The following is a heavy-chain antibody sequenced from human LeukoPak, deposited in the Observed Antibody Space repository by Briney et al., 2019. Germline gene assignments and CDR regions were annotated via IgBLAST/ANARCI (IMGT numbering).Heavy chain of an antibody. D-gene: IGHD3-22*01. Sequence: SETLSLTRTVSGGSISSYYWSWIRQPPGKGLEWIGYIYYSGSTNYNPSLKSRVTISVDTSKNQFSLKLSSVTAADTAVYYCARGKDSSGYYYGPRWFDPWGQGTLVTVSS. CDR2: IYYSGST. J-gene: IGHJ5*02. CDR1: GGSISSYY. CDR3: ARGKDSSGYYYGPRWFDP. V-gene: IGHV4-59*01.